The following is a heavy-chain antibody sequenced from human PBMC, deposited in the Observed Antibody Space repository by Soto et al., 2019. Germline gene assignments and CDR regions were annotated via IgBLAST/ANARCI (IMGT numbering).Heavy chain of an antibody. J-gene: IGHJ6*02. CDR2: ISAYNGNT. Sequence: ASVKVSCKASGYTFTSYGISWVRQAPGQGLEWMGWISAYNGNTNYAQKLQGRVTMTTDTSTSTAYMELRSLRSDDTAVYYCAGVAAAGDSRYYYGMGVWDQETTVAASS. CDR3: AGVAAAGDSRYYYGMGV. CDR1: GYTFTSYG. V-gene: IGHV1-18*04. D-gene: IGHD4-17*01.